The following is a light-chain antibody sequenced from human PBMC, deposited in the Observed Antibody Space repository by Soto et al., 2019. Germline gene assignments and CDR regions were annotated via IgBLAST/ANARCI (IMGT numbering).Light chain of an antibody. CDR1: SSDVGGYNY. CDR3: SSYTSSSTL. CDR2: EVS. Sequence: QSVLTQPASASGSPGQSITISCTGTSSDVGGYNYVSWYQQHPGKAPKLMIYEVSNRPSGVSSRFSGSKSGNTASLTISGLQAEDEADYYCSSYTSSSTLFGTGTKVTVL. V-gene: IGLV2-14*01. J-gene: IGLJ1*01.